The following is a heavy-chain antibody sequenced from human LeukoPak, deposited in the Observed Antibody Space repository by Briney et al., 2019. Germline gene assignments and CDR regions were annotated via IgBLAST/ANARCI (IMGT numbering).Heavy chain of an antibody. CDR1: GFTFSSYS. V-gene: IGHV3-21*01. J-gene: IGHJ4*02. CDR3: ARVDGNSGYDFLDY. CDR2: ISSSSSYI. D-gene: IGHD5-12*01. Sequence: PGGSLRLSCAASGFTFSSYSMNWVRQAPGEGLEWVSSISSSSSYIYYADSVKGRFTISRDNAKNSLYLQMNSLRAEDTAVYYCARVDGNSGYDFLDYWGQGTLVTVSS.